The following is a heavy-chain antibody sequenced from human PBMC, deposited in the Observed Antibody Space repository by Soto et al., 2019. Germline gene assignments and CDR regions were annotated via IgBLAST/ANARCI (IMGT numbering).Heavy chain of an antibody. CDR2: ISAYNGNT. D-gene: IGHD1-26*01. V-gene: IGHV1-18*01. Sequence: ASVKVSCKASGYTFTSYGISWVRQAPGQGLEWMGWISAYNGNTNYAQKLQGRVTMTTDTSTSTAYMELSSLRSEDTAVYYCAREIGSYYPGPIDSWGQGTLVTAPQ. CDR3: AREIGSYYPGPIDS. J-gene: IGHJ4*02. CDR1: GYTFTSYG.